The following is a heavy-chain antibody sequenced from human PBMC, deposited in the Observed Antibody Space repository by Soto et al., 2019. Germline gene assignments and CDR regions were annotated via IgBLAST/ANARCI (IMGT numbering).Heavy chain of an antibody. Sequence: QGQLQESGPGVVKPSETLSLTCSVYGGSISGSYCSWVRQATGKGREWLGYVSYTGCTNSSPSLRRRVSISVDTSKNEFSLRLRSVTAADKAVYFCARSVAVPGAHIDYWGQGTQVTVSS. CDR2: VSYTGCT. CDR1: GGSISGSY. D-gene: IGHD6-19*01. CDR3: ARSVAVPGAHIDY. V-gene: IGHV4-59*01. J-gene: IGHJ4*01.